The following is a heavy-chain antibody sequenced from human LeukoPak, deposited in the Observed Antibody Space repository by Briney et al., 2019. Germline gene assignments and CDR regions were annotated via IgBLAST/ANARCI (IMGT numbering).Heavy chain of an antibody. CDR3: AKDDASRLGGDYYFDY. Sequence: GGSLRLSCAASKFAFSSYAMSWVRQAPGKGLEWVSAISGGGGNTYYADSVKGRFTISRDNSKNTLYLQMNSLRAEDTAVYYCAKDDASRLGGDYYFDYWGQGTLVTVSS. D-gene: IGHD6-25*01. J-gene: IGHJ4*02. V-gene: IGHV3-23*01. CDR2: ISGGGGNT. CDR1: KFAFSSYA.